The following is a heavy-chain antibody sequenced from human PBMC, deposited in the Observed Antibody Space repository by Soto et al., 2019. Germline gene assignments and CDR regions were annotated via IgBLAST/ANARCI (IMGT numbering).Heavy chain of an antibody. V-gene: IGHV3-30-3*01. D-gene: IGHD1-26*01. CDR1: EFTFRIFS. CDR2: ISYDGSRK. CDR3: ARGDREDIEEVVGVRPGEYSMDV. J-gene: IGHJ6*02. Sequence: QVHLVESGGGVVQPGSSRRLSCAASEFTFRIFSMHWLRQSPGKGLEWVAVISYDGSRKADSVKGRFTVSRDNSWNTLYLQMNSLRAEDTAIYYCARGDREDIEEVVGVRPGEYSMDVWGQGTTVTVSS.